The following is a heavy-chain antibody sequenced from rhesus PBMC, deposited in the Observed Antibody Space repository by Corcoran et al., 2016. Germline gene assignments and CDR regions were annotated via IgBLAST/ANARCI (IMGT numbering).Heavy chain of an antibody. CDR1: GGSISSNY. V-gene: IGHV4-173*01. CDR2: ISGRGATT. Sequence: QLQLQESGPGLVKPSETLSLTCAVSGGSISSNYWNWIRQPPGKGLEWIGRISGRGATTASNPTLKRRVTISPDTSKKEFSLKLTSVTSADTAVYYCATRAAAGMGFDYWGQGALVTVSS. J-gene: IGHJ4*01. CDR3: ATRAAAGMGFDY. D-gene: IGHD6-25*01.